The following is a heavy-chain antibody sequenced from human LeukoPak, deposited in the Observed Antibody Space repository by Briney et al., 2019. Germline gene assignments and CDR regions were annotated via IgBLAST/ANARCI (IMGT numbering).Heavy chain of an antibody. V-gene: IGHV4-34*01. Sequence: SETLSLTCAVYGGSFSGYYWSWIRQPPGKGLEWIGEINHSGSTSYNPSLKSRVTISVDTSKNQFSLKLSSVTAADTAVYYCARVVVVAADGMDVWGKGTTVTVSS. CDR3: ARVVVVAADGMDV. CDR1: GGSFSGYY. CDR2: INHSGST. J-gene: IGHJ6*04. D-gene: IGHD2-15*01.